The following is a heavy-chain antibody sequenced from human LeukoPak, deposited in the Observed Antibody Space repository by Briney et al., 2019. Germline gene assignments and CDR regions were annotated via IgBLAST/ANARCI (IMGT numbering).Heavy chain of an antibody. D-gene: IGHD1-26*01. CDR3: AKHISGSYWKAFDL. V-gene: IGHV3-23*01. CDR2: ISGSGGVT. J-gene: IGHJ3*01. CDR1: GFTFSNYA. Sequence: GGSLRLSCAASGFTFSNYAMTWVRQAPGKGLEWVSGISGSGGVTYYADSVKGRFTISRDNSKNTLSLQMNSLRAEDTAVYYCAKHISGSYWKAFDLWGQGTVVTVSS.